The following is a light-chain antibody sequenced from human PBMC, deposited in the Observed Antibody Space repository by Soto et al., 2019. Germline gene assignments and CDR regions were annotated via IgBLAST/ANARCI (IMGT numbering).Light chain of an antibody. Sequence: EIVMTQSPATLSVSPGERATLSCRASQSVSSNLAWYQQKPGQAPRLLIYGASTRATGIPASFSGSGSGTDFNPTISSLQSEDCAVYYCQQYNNWPQTFGQGTKVEIK. CDR1: QSVSSN. CDR3: QQYNNWPQT. CDR2: GAS. V-gene: IGKV3-15*01. J-gene: IGKJ1*01.